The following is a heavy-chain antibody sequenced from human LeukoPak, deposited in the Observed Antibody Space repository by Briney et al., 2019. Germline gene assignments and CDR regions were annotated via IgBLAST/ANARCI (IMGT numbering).Heavy chain of an antibody. V-gene: IGHV3-23*01. CDR1: GFTFSSCA. D-gene: IGHD6-19*01. CDR3: AKGIDDGWYSTFFDY. J-gene: IGHJ4*02. Sequence: GGSLRLSCAASGFTFSSCAVSWVRQAPGKGLEWVSYSSGNGDGTYYADSVKGRFTISRDYSKNTLFLQMRNLKAEDTAVYYCAKGIDDGWYSTFFDYWGQGSLVTVSS. CDR2: SSGNGDGT.